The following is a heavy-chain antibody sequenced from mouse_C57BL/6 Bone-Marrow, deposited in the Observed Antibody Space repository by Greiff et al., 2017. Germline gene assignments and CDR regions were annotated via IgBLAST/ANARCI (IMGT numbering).Heavy chain of an antibody. CDR3: ARGDYGNYDFDY. Sequence: VQLVESGAELVRPGTSVKMSCKASGYTFTNYWIGWAKQRPGHGLEWIGDIYPGGGYTNYNEKFKGKATLTADKSSSTAYMQFSSLTSEDSAIYYCARGDYGNYDFDYWGQGTTLTVSS. CDR1: GYTFTNYW. J-gene: IGHJ2*01. CDR2: IYPGGGYT. V-gene: IGHV1-63*01. D-gene: IGHD2-1*01.